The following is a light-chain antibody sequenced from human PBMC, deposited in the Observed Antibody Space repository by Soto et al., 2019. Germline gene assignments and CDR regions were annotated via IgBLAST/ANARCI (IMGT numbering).Light chain of an antibody. CDR3: QQYNTYPWT. J-gene: IGKJ1*01. Sequence: DIQMTQSPSTLSASVGDRVTITCRASQSISSWLAWYQQKPGKAPKLLIYHASSLESGVPSRFSGGGSGTEFTLSISSLQPDDSATYYCQQYNTYPWTFGQGTKVEIE. CDR1: QSISSW. CDR2: HAS. V-gene: IGKV1-5*01.